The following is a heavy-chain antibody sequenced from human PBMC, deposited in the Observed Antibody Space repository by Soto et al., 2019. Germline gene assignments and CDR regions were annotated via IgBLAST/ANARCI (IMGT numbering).Heavy chain of an antibody. D-gene: IGHD6-13*01. V-gene: IGHV4-39*01. CDR2: IYYSGST. CDR1: GGSISSSSYY. J-gene: IGHJ4*02. CDR3: ASHGGSSWSNYFDY. Sequence: LSLTCTVSGGSISSSSYYWGWIRQPPGKGLEWIGSIYYSGSTYYNPSLKSRVTISVDTSKNQFSLKLSSVTAADTAVYYCASHGGSSWSNYFDYWGQGTLVTVSS.